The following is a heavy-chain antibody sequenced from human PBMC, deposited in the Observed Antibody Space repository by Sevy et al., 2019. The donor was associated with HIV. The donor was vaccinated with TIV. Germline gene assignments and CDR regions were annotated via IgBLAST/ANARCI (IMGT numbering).Heavy chain of an antibody. Sequence: GESLKISCAASGFTFSSYAMSWVRQAPGKGLDWVSAMSSRDNRTYYADSVKGRFTISRDNSKNTLYLQMNGLRAEDTALYYCAKGQPSTYCGSSSWGQGTLVTVSS. V-gene: IGHV3-23*01. CDR3: AKGQPSTYCGSSS. D-gene: IGHD1-26*01. J-gene: IGHJ5*02. CDR1: GFTFSSYA. CDR2: MSSRDNRT.